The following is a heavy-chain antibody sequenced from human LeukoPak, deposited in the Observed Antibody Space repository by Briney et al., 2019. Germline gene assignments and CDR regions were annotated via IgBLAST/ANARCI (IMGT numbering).Heavy chain of an antibody. V-gene: IGHV1-2*02. CDR3: AGSGVRGVITPFDY. D-gene: IGHD3-10*01. CDR1: GYTVTGYY. CDR2: INPNSGGT. Sequence: ASVKVSCKASGYTVTGYYMHWVRQAPGQGLEWMGWINPNSGGTNYAQKFQGRVTMTRDTSISTAYMELSRLRSDDTAVYYCAGSGVRGVITPFDYWGQGTLVTVSS. J-gene: IGHJ4*02.